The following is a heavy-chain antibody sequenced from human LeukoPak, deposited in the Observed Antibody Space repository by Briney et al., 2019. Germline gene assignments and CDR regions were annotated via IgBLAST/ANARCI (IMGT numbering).Heavy chain of an antibody. CDR3: AREAMVRGVIEYYYFDY. CDR1: GGSISSGDYY. CDR2: IYYSGST. Sequence: PSRTLSLTCTVSGGSISSGDYYWSWIRQPPGKGLEWIGYIYYSGSTYYNPSLKSRVTISVDTSKNQFSLKLSSVTAADTAVYYCAREAMVRGVIEYYYFDYWGQGTLVTVSS. V-gene: IGHV4-30-4*01. J-gene: IGHJ4*02. D-gene: IGHD3-10*01.